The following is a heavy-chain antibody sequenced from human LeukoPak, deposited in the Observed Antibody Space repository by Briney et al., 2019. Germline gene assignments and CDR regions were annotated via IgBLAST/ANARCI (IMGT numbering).Heavy chain of an antibody. CDR2: ISDSGTI. D-gene: IGHD3-10*01. J-gene: IGHJ2*01. CDR1: GFTFSTCC. Sequence: GGSLRLSCTASGFTFSTCCMNWVRQAPGKGLEWVSYISDSGTIYYADSVKGRFTVSRDNAKNSLYLQMNSLRDEDTAVYYCARDAAKFGTYWYFDFWGRGTLVTVSS. V-gene: IGHV3-48*02. CDR3: ARDAAKFGTYWYFDF.